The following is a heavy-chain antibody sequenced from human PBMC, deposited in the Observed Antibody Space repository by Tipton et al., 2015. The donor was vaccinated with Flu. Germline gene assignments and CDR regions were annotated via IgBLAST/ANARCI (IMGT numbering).Heavy chain of an antibody. CDR1: GGSFSGYY. Sequence: TLSLTCAVYGGSFSGYYWSWIRQPPGKGLEWIGEINHSGSTNYNPSLKSRVTISVDTSKNQFSLKLSSVTAADTAVYYCAREWEYQLLYGSGAFDIWGQGTMVTVSS. J-gene: IGHJ3*02. V-gene: IGHV4-34*01. CDR3: AREWEYQLLYGSGAFDI. CDR2: INHSGST. D-gene: IGHD2-2*02.